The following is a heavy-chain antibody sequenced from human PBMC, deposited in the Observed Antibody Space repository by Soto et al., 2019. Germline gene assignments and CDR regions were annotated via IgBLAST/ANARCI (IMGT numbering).Heavy chain of an antibody. V-gene: IGHV1-69*19. CDR3: AIGYYSGSTPSSFDY. D-gene: IGHD1-26*01. CDR2: ITPTLNIA. CDR1: GGTFSSYT. J-gene: IGHJ4*02. Sequence: QLQLVQSGAEVREPGSSVKVSCKASGGTFSSYTVIWVRQAPGQGLEWMGGITPTLNIAKYAEKFQGRVTITADECTSTVKIHLSRLRSEDTAGYYCAIGYYSGSTPSSFDYWGQRTLVDVSS.